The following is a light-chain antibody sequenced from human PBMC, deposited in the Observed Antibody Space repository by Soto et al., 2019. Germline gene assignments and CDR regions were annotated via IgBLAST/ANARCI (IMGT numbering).Light chain of an antibody. Sequence: QSVLTQPPSVSEAPRQRVTISCSGSSSNIGNNAVNWYQQLPGKAPKLLIYYDDLLPSGVSDRFSGSKSGTSASLAISGLQSEDAADYYCAAGDDSLNGYVFGTGTKVTVL. CDR3: AAGDDSLNGYV. V-gene: IGLV1-36*01. CDR2: YDD. J-gene: IGLJ1*01. CDR1: SSNIGNNA.